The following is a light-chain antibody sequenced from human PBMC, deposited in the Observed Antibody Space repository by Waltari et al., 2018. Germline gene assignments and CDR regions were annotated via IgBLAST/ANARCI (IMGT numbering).Light chain of an antibody. J-gene: IGLJ2*01. CDR3: SSYTTTGSTLL. Sequence: QSALTQPPSVSGSPGQSVTISCTCSSSAVGGYNRVSWYQQPPGAAPKLIIYNVNFRPSGVPDRFSGSKSGYTASLTISGLQAEDEANYYCSSYTTTGSTLLFGGGTELTVL. CDR1: SSAVGGYNR. CDR2: NVN. V-gene: IGLV2-18*02.